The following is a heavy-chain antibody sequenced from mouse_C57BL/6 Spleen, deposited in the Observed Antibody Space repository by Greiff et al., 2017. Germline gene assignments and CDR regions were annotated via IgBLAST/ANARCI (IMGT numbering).Heavy chain of an antibody. CDR2: IYPGDGDT. J-gene: IGHJ4*01. V-gene: IGHV1-80*01. Sequence: QVQLKESGAELVKPGASVKISCKASGYAFSSYWMNWVKQRPGQGLEWIGQIYPGDGDTNYNGKFKGKATLTADKSSSTACMQLSSLTSEDSAVYFCAREGITTVVGAMDYWGQGTSVTVSS. CDR3: AREGITTVVGAMDY. CDR1: GYAFSSYW. D-gene: IGHD1-1*01.